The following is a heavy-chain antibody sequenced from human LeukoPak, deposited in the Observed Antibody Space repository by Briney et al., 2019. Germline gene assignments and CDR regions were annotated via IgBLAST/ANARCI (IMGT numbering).Heavy chain of an antibody. D-gene: IGHD6-13*01. CDR3: ASTAAATDPPGF. CDR1: GFRFSSYS. CDR2: ISSSSTI. J-gene: IGHJ4*02. Sequence: GGSLRLSCATSGFRFSSYSMNWVRQAPGKGLEWVSYISSSSTIYYADSVKGRFTISRDNSKNTLYLQMNSLRAEDTAVYYCASTAAATDPPGFWGQGTLVTVSS. V-gene: IGHV3-48*01.